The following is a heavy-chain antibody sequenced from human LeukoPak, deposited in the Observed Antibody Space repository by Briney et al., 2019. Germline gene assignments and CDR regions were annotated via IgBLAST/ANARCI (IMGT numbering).Heavy chain of an antibody. Sequence: SETLSLTCTVSGGSISSYYWSWIRQPPGKGLEGIGYIYYSGSTDYNPSLKRGVTISVDTSKNNFSLKLSSVTAADTAVYYCARNTGTASFDYWGQGTLVTVSS. V-gene: IGHV4-59*01. J-gene: IGHJ4*02. CDR2: IYYSGST. D-gene: IGHD1-1*01. CDR3: ARNTGTASFDY. CDR1: GGSISSYY.